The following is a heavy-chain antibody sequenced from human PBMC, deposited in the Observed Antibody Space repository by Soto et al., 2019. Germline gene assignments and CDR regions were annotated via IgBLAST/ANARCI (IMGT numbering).Heavy chain of an antibody. CDR2: IKSKTDGEST. CDR1: GFTFSNAW. CDR3: STHSSEPPAGILRRLFGY. Sequence: EVQLVASGGGLVKPGESLRLSCVAAGFTFSNAWMSWVRQAPGNGLEWVGCIKSKTDGESTDYAAPVKGRFTISRHDSKNILYLQMNSLRAEETAVYYCSTHSSEPPAGILRRLFGYCGQGTLVNVS. V-gene: IGHV3-15*01. D-gene: IGHD2-2*02. J-gene: IGHJ4*02.